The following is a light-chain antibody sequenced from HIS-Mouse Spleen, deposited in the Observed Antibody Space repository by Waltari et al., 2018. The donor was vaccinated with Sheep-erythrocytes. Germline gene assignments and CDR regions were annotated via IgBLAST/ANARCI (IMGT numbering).Light chain of an antibody. CDR3: QQYNSYST. V-gene: IGKV1-5*03. Sequence: DIQMPQSPSTLSASVGDRVTIPCRASQSISSWLAWYQQKPGKAPKLLIYKASSLESGVPSRFSGSGSGTEFTLTISSLQPDDFATYYCQQYNSYSTFGQGTKVEIK. CDR2: KAS. CDR1: QSISSW. J-gene: IGKJ1*01.